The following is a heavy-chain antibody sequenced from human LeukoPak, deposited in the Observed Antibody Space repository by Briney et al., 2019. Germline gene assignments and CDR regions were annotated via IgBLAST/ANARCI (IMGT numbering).Heavy chain of an antibody. CDR1: GFTFSSYA. J-gene: IGHJ4*02. D-gene: IGHD6-13*01. Sequence: GGSLRLSCAASGFTFSSYAMSWVRQAPGKGLEWVSAISGSGGSTYYADSVKGRFTISRDNAKNSLYLQMNSLRAEDTAVYYCARAGYSSSWTNFDYWGQGTLVTVSS. V-gene: IGHV3-23*01. CDR3: ARAGYSSSWTNFDY. CDR2: ISGSGGST.